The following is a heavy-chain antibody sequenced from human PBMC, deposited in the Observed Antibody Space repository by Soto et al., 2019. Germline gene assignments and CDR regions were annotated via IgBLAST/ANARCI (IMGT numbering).Heavy chain of an antibody. V-gene: IGHV3-23*01. CDR2: ISGSGSGT. CDR3: ARETYGDYVGYFDP. D-gene: IGHD4-17*01. J-gene: IGHJ5*02. Sequence: PGGSLRLSCAASGLTFGNYAMNWVRQAPGKGLEWVSGISGSGSGTYYADSVKGRFTISRDNSKNTLYLQMNTLRAEDTAVYYCARETYGDYVGYFDPWGQGIQVTVS. CDR1: GLTFGNYA.